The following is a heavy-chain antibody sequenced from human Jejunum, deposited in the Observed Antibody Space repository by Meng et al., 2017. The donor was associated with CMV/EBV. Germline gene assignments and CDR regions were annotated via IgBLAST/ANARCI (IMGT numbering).Heavy chain of an antibody. CDR3: ARDYRRGDGSG. Sequence: AASGFPFRTYTMTWVRQAPGKGLAWFSSITSSSTYIYSADSAKGRFTISRDNAKNSLYLQMNSLRADDTAVYYCARDYRRGDGSGWGQGTLVTVSS. J-gene: IGHJ4*02. CDR2: ITSSSTYI. V-gene: IGHV3-21*01. D-gene: IGHD2-21*02. CDR1: GFPFRTYT.